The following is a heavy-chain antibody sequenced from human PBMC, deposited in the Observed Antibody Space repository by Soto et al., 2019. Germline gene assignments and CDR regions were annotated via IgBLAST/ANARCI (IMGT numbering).Heavy chain of an antibody. J-gene: IGHJ6*03. D-gene: IGHD3-3*01. Sequence: GESLKISCTASGFTFGDYAMSWFRQAPGKGLEWVGFIRSKAYGGTTEYAASVKGRFTISRDDSKSIAYLQMNSLKTEDTAVYYCTRNNDFWSGYSNHYYYYYMDVWGKGTTVTVSS. V-gene: IGHV3-49*03. CDR2: IRSKAYGGTT. CDR1: GFTFGDYA. CDR3: TRNNDFWSGYSNHYYYYYMDV.